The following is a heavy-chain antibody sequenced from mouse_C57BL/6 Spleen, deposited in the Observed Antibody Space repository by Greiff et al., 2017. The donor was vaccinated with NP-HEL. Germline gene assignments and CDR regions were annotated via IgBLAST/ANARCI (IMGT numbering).Heavy chain of an antibody. Sequence: VKLQQPGAELVMPGASVKLSCKASGYTFTSYWMHWVKQRPGQGLEWIGEIDPSDSYTNYNQKFKGKSTLTVDKSSSTAYMQLSSLTSEDSAVYYCARSIYYYGSIDYWGQGTTLTVSS. CDR3: ARSIYYYGSIDY. CDR1: GYTFTSYW. V-gene: IGHV1-69*01. J-gene: IGHJ2*01. D-gene: IGHD1-1*01. CDR2: IDPSDSYT.